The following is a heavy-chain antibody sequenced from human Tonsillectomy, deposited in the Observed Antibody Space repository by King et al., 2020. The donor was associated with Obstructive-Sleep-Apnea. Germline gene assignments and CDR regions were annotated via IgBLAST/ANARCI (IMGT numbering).Heavy chain of an antibody. J-gene: IGHJ4*02. Sequence: VQLVESGGDFVQPGGSLRLSCVASGFSFGGYAMSWVRQVPGLGLEWGATINYDAFNTHYADSVPGRFIISRDNSKDTLVLQMDSLRAEDTAIYFCARDVGGPMFDHWGQGTRVTVSS. D-gene: IGHD3-3*01. CDR3: ARDVGGPMFDH. CDR2: INYDAFNT. V-gene: IGHV3-23*04. CDR1: GFSFGGYA.